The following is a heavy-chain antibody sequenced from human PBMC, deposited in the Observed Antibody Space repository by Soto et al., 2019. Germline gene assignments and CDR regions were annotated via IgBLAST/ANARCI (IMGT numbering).Heavy chain of an antibody. CDR2: ISWNSGSI. D-gene: IGHD2-15*01. CDR3: AKSSGIVVVVAATGAFDI. V-gene: IGHV3-9*01. J-gene: IGHJ3*02. Sequence: GGSMRLSCAAAGFTFDDYAMHWVRKAPGKGLEWVSGISWNSGSIGYADSVKGRFTISRDNAKNSLYLQMNSLRAEDTALYYCAKSSGIVVVVAATGAFDIWGQGTMVTVSS. CDR1: GFTFDDYA.